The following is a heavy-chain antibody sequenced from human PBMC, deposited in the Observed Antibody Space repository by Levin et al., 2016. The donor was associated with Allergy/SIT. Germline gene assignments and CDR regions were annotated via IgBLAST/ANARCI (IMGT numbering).Heavy chain of an antibody. J-gene: IGHJ6*03. CDR3: ARGEAYYYYMDV. CDR2: IYYSGST. Sequence: WIRQPPGKGLEWIGYIYYSGSTYYNPSLKSRVTISVDTSKNQFSLKLSSVTAADTAVYYCARGEAYYYYMDVWGKGTTVTVSS. D-gene: IGHD1-26*01. V-gene: IGHV4-31*02.